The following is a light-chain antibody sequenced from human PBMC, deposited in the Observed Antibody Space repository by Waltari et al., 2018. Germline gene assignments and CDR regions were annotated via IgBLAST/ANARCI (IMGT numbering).Light chain of an antibody. CDR3: SSYAGSYTWV. V-gene: IGLV2-11*01. Sequence: QSALTQPRSVSGSPGQSVTISCTGTRSAVGSYNFFSLYQQHPGKAPKLMIYDVTHRPSGVPHRFSGSKSGNTASLTISGLQPEDEADYYCSSYAGSYTWVFGGGTKLTVV. CDR1: RSAVGSYNF. CDR2: DVT. J-gene: IGLJ3*02.